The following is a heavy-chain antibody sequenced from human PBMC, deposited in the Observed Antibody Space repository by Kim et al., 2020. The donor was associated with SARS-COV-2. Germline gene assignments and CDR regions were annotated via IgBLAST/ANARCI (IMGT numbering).Heavy chain of an antibody. D-gene: IGHD3-9*01. CDR2: IYYSGST. Sequence: SETLSLTCTVSGGSISSYYWSWIRQPPGKGLEWIGYIYYSGSTNYNPSLKSRVTISVDTSKNQFSLKLSSVTAADTAVYYCARLPWYYDILTGYYNYYYYGMDVWGQGTTVTVSS. CDR1: GGSISSYY. J-gene: IGHJ6*02. V-gene: IGHV4-59*01. CDR3: ARLPWYYDILTGYYNYYYYGMDV.